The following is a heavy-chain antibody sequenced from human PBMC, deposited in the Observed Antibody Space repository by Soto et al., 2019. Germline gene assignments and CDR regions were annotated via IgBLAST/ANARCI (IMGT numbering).Heavy chain of an antibody. D-gene: IGHD3-10*01. CDR2: ISAYNGNT. CDR1: GYTFTSYG. CDR3: ARDMVRGVIPSGRGSAFDI. V-gene: IGHV1-18*01. Sequence: GASVKVSCKASGYTFTSYGISWVRQAPGQGLEWMGWISAYNGNTNYAQKLQGRVTMTTDTSTSTAYMELRSLRSDDTAVYYCARDMVRGVIPSGRGSAFDIWGQGTMVTVSS. J-gene: IGHJ3*02.